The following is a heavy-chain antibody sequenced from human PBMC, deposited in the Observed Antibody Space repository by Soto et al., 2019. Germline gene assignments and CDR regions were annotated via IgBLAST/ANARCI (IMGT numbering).Heavy chain of an antibody. CDR2: IYYSGST. Sequence: SETLSLTCTVSGGSISSGGYYWSWIRQHPGKGQVGIGYIYYSGSTYYNPSLKSLVTISVDTSKNQFSLKLSSVTAADTAVYYCARGATYYYDSSGYDPPYNSDYWGQGTLVTVSS. CDR1: GGSISSGGYY. CDR3: ARGATYYYDSSGYDPPYNSDY. D-gene: IGHD3-22*01. V-gene: IGHV4-31*01. J-gene: IGHJ4*02.